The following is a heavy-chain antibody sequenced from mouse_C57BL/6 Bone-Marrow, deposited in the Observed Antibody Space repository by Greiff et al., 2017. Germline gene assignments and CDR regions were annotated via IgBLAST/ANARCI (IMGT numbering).Heavy chain of an antibody. CDR1: GFTFSDSG. Sequence: DVMLVESGGGLVKPGGSLKLSCAASGFTFSDSGMPWVRQAPETGLEWVAYISSGSSTIYYADTVKGRFTLSRDNAKNTLFLQMASLRSGGTARYYCAREIYDGYYKAMDYWGQGTSVTVSS. J-gene: IGHJ4*01. CDR2: ISSGSSTI. CDR3: AREIYDGYYKAMDY. D-gene: IGHD2-3*01. V-gene: IGHV5-17*01.